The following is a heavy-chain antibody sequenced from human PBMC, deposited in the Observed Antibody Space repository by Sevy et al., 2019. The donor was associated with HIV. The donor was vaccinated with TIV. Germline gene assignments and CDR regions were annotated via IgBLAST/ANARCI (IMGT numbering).Heavy chain of an antibody. V-gene: IGHV3-48*03. Sequence: GGSLRLSCATSGFTFSDYEMNWVRQAPGKGLEWVSYISGGSNTIYYENSVRGRFTISRDNAKNSLYLQMNSLRAEDTAVYYCARELDGSGPAFDYWGQGSLVIVSS. CDR2: ISGGSNTI. J-gene: IGHJ4*02. D-gene: IGHD2-2*03. CDR1: GFTFSDYE. CDR3: ARELDGSGPAFDY.